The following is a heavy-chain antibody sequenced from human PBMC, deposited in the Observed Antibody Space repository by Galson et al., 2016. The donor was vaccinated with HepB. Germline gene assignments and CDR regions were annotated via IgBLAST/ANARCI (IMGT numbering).Heavy chain of an antibody. J-gene: IGHJ4*02. CDR1: GVTLSGYA. Sequence: LRLSCAASGVTLSGYAMYWVRPAPGKGLEWVSSISGTSSYIYYTDSVRGRFTISRDNAKNSLFMQMNSLRVEDTAVYYCARDWAKKYDRRGHVTIKDYWGQGTLVIVSS. CDR2: ISGTSSYI. D-gene: IGHD3-22*01. CDR3: ARDWAKKYDRRGHVTIKDY. V-gene: IGHV3-21*06.